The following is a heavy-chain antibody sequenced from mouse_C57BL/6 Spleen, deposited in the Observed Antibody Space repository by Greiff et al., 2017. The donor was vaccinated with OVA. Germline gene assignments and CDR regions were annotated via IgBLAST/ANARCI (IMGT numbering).Heavy chain of an antibody. CDR2: IYPGSGNT. Sequence: QVHVKQSGPELVKPGASVKISCKASGYSFTSYYIHWVKQRPGQGLEWIGWIYPGSGNTKYNEKFKGKATLTADTSSSTAYMQLSSLTSKDSAVYYCARGYYYGSSQAWFAYWGQGTLVTVSA. D-gene: IGHD1-1*01. V-gene: IGHV1-66*01. CDR3: ARGYYYGSSQAWFAY. J-gene: IGHJ3*01. CDR1: GYSFTSYY.